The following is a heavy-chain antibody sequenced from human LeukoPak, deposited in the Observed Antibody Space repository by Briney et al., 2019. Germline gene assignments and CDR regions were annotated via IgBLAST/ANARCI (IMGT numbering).Heavy chain of an antibody. CDR1: GYSFTSYW. CDR2: IYPGDSDT. J-gene: IGHJ5*02. V-gene: IGHV5-51*01. Sequence: GESLKISCKGSGYSFTSYWIGWVRQPPGKGLEWMGIIYPGDSDTRYSPSFQGQVTISADKSISTAYLQWSSLKASDTAMYYCARRYDSSGYYENNWFDPWGQGTLVTVSS. CDR3: ARRYDSSGYYENNWFDP. D-gene: IGHD3-22*01.